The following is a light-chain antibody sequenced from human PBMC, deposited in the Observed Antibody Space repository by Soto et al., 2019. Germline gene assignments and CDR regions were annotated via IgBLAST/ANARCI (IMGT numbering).Light chain of an antibody. CDR3: QQYHTYWWT. V-gene: IGKV1-5*03. Sequence: EIHVTQSHSNLSTSVGDRFAITCLASQSISSWLAWYQQKPGKAPKLLIYKASTLEGEVPSRFSGSGSETEFTLTINSLQPDDSATYYCQQYHTYWWTFGQGTKVDIK. CDR2: KAS. J-gene: IGKJ1*01. CDR1: QSISSW.